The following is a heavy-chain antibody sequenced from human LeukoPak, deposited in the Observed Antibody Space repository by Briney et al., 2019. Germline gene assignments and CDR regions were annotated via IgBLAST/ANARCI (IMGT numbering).Heavy chain of an antibody. D-gene: IGHD3-22*01. CDR3: ARHDYDSSGYYLKRHWYFDL. Sequence: SQTLSLTCTVSGGSISSGSYYWSWIRQPAGKGLEWIGRIYTSGSTNYNPSLKSRVTISVDTSKNQFSLKLSSVTAADTAVYYCARHDYDSSGYYLKRHWYFDLWGRGTLVTVSS. CDR1: GGSISSGSYY. J-gene: IGHJ2*01. CDR2: IYTSGST. V-gene: IGHV4-61*02.